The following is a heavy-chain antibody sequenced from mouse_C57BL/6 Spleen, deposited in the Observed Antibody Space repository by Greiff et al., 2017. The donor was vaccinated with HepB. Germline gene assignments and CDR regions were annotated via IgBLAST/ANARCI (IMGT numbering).Heavy chain of an antibody. CDR2: ISSGGDYI. Sequence: VQLKESGEGLVKPGGSLKLSCAASGFTFSSYAMSWVRQTPEKRLEWVAYISSGGDYIYYADTVKGRFTISRDNARNTLYLQMSSLKSEDTAMYYCTRDHYGSSLFAYWGQGTLVTVSA. D-gene: IGHD1-1*01. CDR3: TRDHYGSSLFAY. CDR1: GFTFSSYA. V-gene: IGHV5-9-1*02. J-gene: IGHJ3*01.